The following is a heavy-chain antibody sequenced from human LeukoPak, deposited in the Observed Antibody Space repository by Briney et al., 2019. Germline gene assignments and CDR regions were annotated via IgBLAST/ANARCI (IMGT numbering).Heavy chain of an antibody. Sequence: PGGSLRLSCAASVFTFCSYAMSCGRQAPGPGVEGVSAFSGSGGSTYYADTVKGRFTISTHNSKNTLPLQMNSLRAEDTAVYSRAKDPRDHSYGWSWRYFAYWGQGTLGTVSS. J-gene: IGHJ4*02. CDR1: VFTFCSYA. CDR2: FSGSGGST. D-gene: IGHD5-18*01. V-gene: IGHV3-23*01. CDR3: AKDPRDHSYGWSWRYFAY.